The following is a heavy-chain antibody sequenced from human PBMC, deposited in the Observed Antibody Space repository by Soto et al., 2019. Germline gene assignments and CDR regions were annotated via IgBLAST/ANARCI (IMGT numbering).Heavy chain of an antibody. D-gene: IGHD3-22*01. V-gene: IGHV4-34*01. J-gene: IGHJ4*02. Sequence: SETLSLTCAVYGGSFSGYYWSWIRQPPGKGLEWIGEINHSGSTNYNPSLKSRVTISVDTSKNQFSLKLSSVTAADTAVYYCSRVGTYYYDSSGYYYFDYWGQGTLVTVSS. CDR3: SRVGTYYYDSSGYYYFDY. CDR1: GGSFSGYY. CDR2: INHSGST.